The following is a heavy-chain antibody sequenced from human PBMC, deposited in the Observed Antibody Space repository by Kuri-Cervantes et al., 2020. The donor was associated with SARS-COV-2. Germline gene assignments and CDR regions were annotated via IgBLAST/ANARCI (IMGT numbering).Heavy chain of an antibody. D-gene: IGHD6-19*01. CDR2: INTNTGNP. V-gene: IGHV7-4-1*02. CDR1: GYTFTSYA. CDR3: ARDQEQQWLVRYYGMDV. Sequence: ASVKVSCKASGYTFTSYAMNWVRQAPGQGLEWMGWINTNTGNPTYAQGFTGRFAFSLDTSVSTAYLQISSLKAEDTAVYYCARDQEQQWLVRYYGMDVWGQGTTVTVSS. J-gene: IGHJ6*02.